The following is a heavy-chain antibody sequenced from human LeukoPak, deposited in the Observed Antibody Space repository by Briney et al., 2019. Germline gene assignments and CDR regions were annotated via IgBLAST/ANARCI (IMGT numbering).Heavy chain of an antibody. D-gene: IGHD3-22*01. Sequence: GGSLRLSCAASGFTFSSYSMNWVRQAPGKGLEWVSSISSSSSYIYYADSVKGRFTISRDNAKNSLYLQMNSLRAEDTAVYYCARDVYYYDSSGYSDYWGQGTLVTVSS. CDR2: ISSSSSYI. J-gene: IGHJ4*02. CDR3: ARDVYYYDSSGYSDY. V-gene: IGHV3-21*01. CDR1: GFTFSSYS.